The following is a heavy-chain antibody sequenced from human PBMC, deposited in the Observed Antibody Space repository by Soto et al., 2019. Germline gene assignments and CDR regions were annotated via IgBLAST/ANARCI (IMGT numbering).Heavy chain of an antibody. J-gene: IGHJ3*02. CDR1: GFTFSSYA. CDR3: ANHPISLDGQGLVVPAAIKGDAFDI. D-gene: IGHD2-2*01. Sequence: GESLKISCAASGFTFSSYAMSWVRQAPGKGLEWVSAISGSGGSTYYADSVKGRFTISRDNSKNTLYLQMNSPRAEDTAVYYCANHPISLDGQGLVVPAAIKGDAFDIWGQGTMVTVSS. V-gene: IGHV3-23*01. CDR2: ISGSGGST.